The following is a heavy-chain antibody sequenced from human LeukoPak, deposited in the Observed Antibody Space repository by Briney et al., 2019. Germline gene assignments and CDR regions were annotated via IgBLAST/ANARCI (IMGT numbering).Heavy chain of an antibody. CDR3: ARGDGYYPLDY. CDR2: IYPCESDT. V-gene: IGHV5-51*01. CDR1: GYSFTSYW. J-gene: IGHJ4*02. D-gene: IGHD5-24*01. Sequence: GESLKIYGNGSGYSFTSYWIGWVGQMPGKGVDWMDLIYPCESDTRNDASFQGQVTISADKSISTAYLQWSSLKASDTAMYYCARGDGYYPLDYWGQGTLVTVSS.